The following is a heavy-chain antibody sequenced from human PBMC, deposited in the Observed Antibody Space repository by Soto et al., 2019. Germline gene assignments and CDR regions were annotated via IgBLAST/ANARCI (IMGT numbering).Heavy chain of an antibody. CDR3: ARENYYKMDV. Sequence: QVQLVESGGGLVNPGGSPRLSCAASGFTLSDYYMNWIRQSPGKGLEWISSITSDVNTNYADSVMGRFTISRDRAKNSLFLQMNSLRAEDTAVYYCARENYYKMDVWGPGTTVIVSS. J-gene: IGHJ6*03. CDR2: ITSDVNT. V-gene: IGHV3-11*05. CDR1: GFTLSDYY.